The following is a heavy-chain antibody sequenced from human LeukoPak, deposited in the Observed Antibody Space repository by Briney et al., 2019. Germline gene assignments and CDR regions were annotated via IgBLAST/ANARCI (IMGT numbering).Heavy chain of an antibody. CDR3: ASFDSLDSSGTFDY. CDR2: ISSSSSYI. Sequence: GGSLRLSCAASGFTFSSYSMNWVRQAPGKGLEWVSSISSSSSYIYYADSVKGRFTISRDNAKNSLYLQINSLRAEDTAVYYCASFDSLDSSGTFDYWGQGTLVTVSS. J-gene: IGHJ4*02. CDR1: GFTFSSYS. D-gene: IGHD3-22*01. V-gene: IGHV3-21*01.